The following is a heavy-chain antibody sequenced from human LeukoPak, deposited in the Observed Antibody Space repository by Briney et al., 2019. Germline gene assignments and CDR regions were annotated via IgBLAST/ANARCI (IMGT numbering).Heavy chain of an antibody. D-gene: IGHD3-10*01. Sequence: SVKVSCKASGGTLSSYAISWVRQAPGQGLEWMGGIIPIFGTANYAQKFQGRVTITADESTSTAYMELSSLRSEDTAVYYCARVLPGRQPPYYYYMDVWGKGTTVTVSS. CDR2: IIPIFGTA. CDR3: ARVLPGRQPPYYYYMDV. V-gene: IGHV1-69*13. J-gene: IGHJ6*03. CDR1: GGTLSSYA.